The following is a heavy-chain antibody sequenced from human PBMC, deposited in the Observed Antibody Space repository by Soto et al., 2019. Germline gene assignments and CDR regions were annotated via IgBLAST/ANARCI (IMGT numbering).Heavy chain of an antibody. CDR2: ISSSSSTI. V-gene: IGHV3-48*02. D-gene: IGHD4-17*01. Sequence: FRKCVIHGGRRTLKKRLEWVSYISSSSSTIYYADSVKGRFTISRDNAKNSLYLQMNSLRDEDTAVYYCARDPIPPVLRRGRYPPYGTDVWGQGSTLTVS. J-gene: IGHJ6*02. CDR1: FRKCV. CDR3: ARDPIPPVLRRGRYPPYGTDV.